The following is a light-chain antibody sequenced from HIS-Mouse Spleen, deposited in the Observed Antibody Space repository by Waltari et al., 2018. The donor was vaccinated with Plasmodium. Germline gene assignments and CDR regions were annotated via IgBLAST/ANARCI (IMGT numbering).Light chain of an antibody. Sequence: EIVLTPSPGTLSLSPGERATLSCRASQSFSSSYLAWYQQTPGQAPRLLIYGASSRATGIPDRFSGSGSGTDFTLTISRLEPEDFAVYYCQQYGSSPYTFGQGTKLEIK. V-gene: IGKV3-20*01. CDR2: GAS. CDR1: QSFSSSY. J-gene: IGKJ2*01. CDR3: QQYGSSPYT.